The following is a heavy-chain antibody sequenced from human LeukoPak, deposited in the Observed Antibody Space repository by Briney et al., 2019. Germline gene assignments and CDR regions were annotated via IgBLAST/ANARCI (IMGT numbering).Heavy chain of an antibody. CDR2: INPNSGGT. Sequence: VKLSCTASGYTFTGYYMHWVRQAPGQGLEWMGWINPNSGGTNYAQKFQGRVTMTRDTSISTAYMELSRLRSDDTAVYYCARLGVVVAATQIDHWGQASLVSVSS. CDR1: GYTFTGYY. CDR3: ARLGVVVAATQIDH. J-gene: IGHJ4*01. V-gene: IGHV1-2*02. D-gene: IGHD2-15*01.